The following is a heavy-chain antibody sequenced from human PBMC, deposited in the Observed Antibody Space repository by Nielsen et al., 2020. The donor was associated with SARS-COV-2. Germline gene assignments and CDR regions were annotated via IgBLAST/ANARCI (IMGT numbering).Heavy chain of an antibody. CDR3: ARDRGYCGGDCYSLNYFDY. CDR2: INPNSGGT. Sequence: ASVKVSCKASGYTFTGYYMHWVRQAPGQGLEWMGRINPNSGGTNYAQKFQGRVTMTRDTSISTAYMELSRLRSDDTVVYYCARDRGYCGGDCYSLNYFDYWGQGTPVTVSS. CDR1: GYTFTGYY. V-gene: IGHV1-2*05. D-gene: IGHD2-21*02. J-gene: IGHJ4*02.